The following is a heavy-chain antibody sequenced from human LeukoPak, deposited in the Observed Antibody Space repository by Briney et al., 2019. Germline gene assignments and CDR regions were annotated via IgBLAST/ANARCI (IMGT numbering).Heavy chain of an antibody. D-gene: IGHD3-22*01. Sequence: ASVKVSCKASGYTFTSYDINWVRQATGQGLEWMGWMNSNSGNTGYAQKFQGRVTMTRNTSISTAYMELSSLRSEDTAVYYCARVPYDSSGYYYYYYYGMDVWGQGTTVTVSS. CDR3: ARVPYDSSGYYYYYYYGMDV. CDR1: GYTFTSYD. J-gene: IGHJ6*02. CDR2: MNSNSGNT. V-gene: IGHV1-8*01.